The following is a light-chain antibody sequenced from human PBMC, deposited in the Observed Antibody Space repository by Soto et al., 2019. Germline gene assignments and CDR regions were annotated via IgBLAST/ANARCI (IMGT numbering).Light chain of an antibody. CDR3: MQTLQGVT. CDR1: QSLVYNNTYIY. V-gene: IGKV2-28*01. CDR2: LGS. J-gene: IGKJ5*01. Sequence: MTQSPLILPVTPGEPASISCRSSQSLVYNNTYIYLDWYLQKPGQSPQLLIYLGSHRATGVPDMFSGSGTGTDFTLKVSRVEAGDVGTYYCMQTLQGVTFGQGTRLEIQ.